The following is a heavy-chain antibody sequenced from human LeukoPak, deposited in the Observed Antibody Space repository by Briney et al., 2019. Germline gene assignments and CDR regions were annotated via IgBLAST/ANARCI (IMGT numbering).Heavy chain of an antibody. CDR3: ARELPGQYGFDI. CDR1: GGSISSGSYY. J-gene: IGHJ3*02. Sequence: SETLSLTCTVSGGSISSGSYYWSWIRQPAGKGLEWIGRIYTSGSTNYNPSLKSRVTISVDTSKKQVSLRLSSVTAADTAVYYCARELPGQYGFDIWGQGTMVTVSS. CDR2: IYTSGST. D-gene: IGHD1-14*01. V-gene: IGHV4-61*02.